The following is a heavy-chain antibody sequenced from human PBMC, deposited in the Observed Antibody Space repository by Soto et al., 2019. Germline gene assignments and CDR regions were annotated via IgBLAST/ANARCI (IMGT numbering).Heavy chain of an antibody. V-gene: IGHV3-23*01. D-gene: IGHD1-26*01. CDR3: ATANNTSPFDF. Sequence: GGSLSLSCAASGFTFSSYAMSWVRQAPGKGLEWVSAISGSCGSTYYADSVKGRFTISRDNSKNTLYLQMNSLRAEDTAVYYCATANNTSPFDFWGLGTLVTVSS. CDR1: GFTFSSYA. CDR2: ISGSCGST. J-gene: IGHJ4*02.